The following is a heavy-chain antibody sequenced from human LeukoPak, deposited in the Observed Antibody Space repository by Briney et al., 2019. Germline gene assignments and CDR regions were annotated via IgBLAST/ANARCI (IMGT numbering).Heavy chain of an antibody. V-gene: IGHV4-38-2*01. Sequence: SETPSLTCAVSGCSISSGYYWGWIRQPPGKGLEWIGTIYHSGGTCYNPSLKNRVTISVDTSKNHSSLKLRSVTAADTPLYYCSKGRMEVVPYYFHYGGEGTLVTLPS. CDR3: SKGRMEVVPYYFHY. CDR2: IYHSGGT. D-gene: IGHD3-22*01. CDR1: GCSISSGYY. J-gene: IGHJ4*02.